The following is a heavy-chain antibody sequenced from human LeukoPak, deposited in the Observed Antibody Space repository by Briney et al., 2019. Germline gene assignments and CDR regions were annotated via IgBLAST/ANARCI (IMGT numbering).Heavy chain of an antibody. CDR3: ARGDCSGGSCYLPNLFDP. Sequence: GGSLRLSCAASGFTLSSNYMSWVRQAPGKGLEWVSVIYSGGSTYYTDSVKGGFTISRDNSKNTLYLQMNSLRAEDTAVYYCARGDCSGGSCYLPNLFDPWGQGTLVTVSS. D-gene: IGHD2-15*01. CDR2: IYSGGST. CDR1: GFTLSSNY. V-gene: IGHV3-53*01. J-gene: IGHJ5*02.